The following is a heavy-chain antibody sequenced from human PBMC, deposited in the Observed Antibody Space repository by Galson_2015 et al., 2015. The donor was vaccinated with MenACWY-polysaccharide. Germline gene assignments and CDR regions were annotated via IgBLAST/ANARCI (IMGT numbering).Heavy chain of an antibody. Sequence: SLRLSCAASGFTFSSYAMSWVRQAPGKGLEWVANIKQDGSEKYYVDSVKGRFTISKDNAKNSLYLQMNSLRAEDTAVYFCARERPWRYYYGMDVWGQGTTDTVSS. J-gene: IGHJ6*02. CDR2: IKQDGSEK. CDR3: ARERPWRYYYGMDV. D-gene: IGHD1-1*01. CDR1: GFTFSSYA. V-gene: IGHV3-7*01.